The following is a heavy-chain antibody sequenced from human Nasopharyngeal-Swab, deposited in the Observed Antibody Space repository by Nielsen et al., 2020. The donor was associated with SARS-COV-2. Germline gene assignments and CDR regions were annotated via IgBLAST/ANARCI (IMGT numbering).Heavy chain of an antibody. CDR1: GFPLSHYY. J-gene: IGHJ3*02. CDR3: AGESGPNGFDI. D-gene: IGHD2-15*01. CDR2: IKQDGSEQ. Sequence: GESLKISCAASGFPLSHYYMTWVRQPPGKGLEWVSNIKQDGSEQFYAESVKGRFTVSRDNAKNSLYLQMNNLRVEDTALYYCAGESGPNGFDIWSQGAMITVSS. V-gene: IGHV3-7*04.